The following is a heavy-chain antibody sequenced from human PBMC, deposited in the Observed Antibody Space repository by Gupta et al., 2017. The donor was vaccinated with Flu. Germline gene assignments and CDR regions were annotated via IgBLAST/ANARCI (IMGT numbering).Heavy chain of an antibody. Sequence: QVQLVESGGGVVQPGESLRLACAASGFTFSMYGMYWVRQAPGKVLEWVAVVSHDGSQNNYADSVKGRFTISRDNAKGILYLEMNSLRSEDTALYYCAKDRVRRSSGYGMDLWGLGTTVTVSS. CDR1: GFTFSMYG. J-gene: IGHJ6*02. D-gene: IGHD3-22*01. V-gene: IGHV3-30*18. CDR3: AKDRVRRSSGYGMDL. CDR2: VSHDGSQN.